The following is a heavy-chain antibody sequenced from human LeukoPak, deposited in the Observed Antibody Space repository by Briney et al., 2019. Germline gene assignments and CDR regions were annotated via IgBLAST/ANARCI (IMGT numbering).Heavy chain of an antibody. Sequence: WETLSLTCSVSGGSLSSYYRRSIRQPPGKGLGWIGYIYYSGSTNYNPSLKSRVTISVDTSNNQFSLKLSSVTAADTAVYYCARSTRIAAFDYWGQGTLVTVSS. D-gene: IGHD6-6*01. CDR1: GGSLSSYY. V-gene: IGHV4-59*01. CDR3: ARSTRIAAFDY. CDR2: IYYSGST. J-gene: IGHJ4*02.